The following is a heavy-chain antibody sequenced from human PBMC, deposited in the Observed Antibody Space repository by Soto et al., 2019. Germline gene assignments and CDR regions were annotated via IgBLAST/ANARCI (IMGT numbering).Heavy chain of an antibody. CDR2: FDPEDGET. CDR1: GYTLTELS. Sequence: ASVKVSCKVSGYTLTELSMHWVRQAPGKGLEWMGGFDPEDGETIYAQKFQGRVTMTEDTSTDTAYMELSSLRSEDTAVYYCATVTPSRSLTYYFDYWGQGTLVTVSS. J-gene: IGHJ4*02. CDR3: ATVTPSRSLTYYFDY. V-gene: IGHV1-24*01.